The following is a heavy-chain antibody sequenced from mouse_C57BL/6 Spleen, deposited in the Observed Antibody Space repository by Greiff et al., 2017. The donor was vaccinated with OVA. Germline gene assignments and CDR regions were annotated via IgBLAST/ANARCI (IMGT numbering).Heavy chain of an antibody. CDR2: INPGSGGT. CDR3: ARGEGYLDY. CDR1: GYAFTNYL. J-gene: IGHJ2*01. Sequence: QVQLQQSGAELVRPGTSVKVSCKASGYAFTNYLIEWVKQRPGQGLEWIGVINPGSGGTNYNEKFKGKATLTADKSSSTAYMQLSSLASEDSAVYFCARGEGYLDYWGQGTTLTVSS. V-gene: IGHV1-54*01.